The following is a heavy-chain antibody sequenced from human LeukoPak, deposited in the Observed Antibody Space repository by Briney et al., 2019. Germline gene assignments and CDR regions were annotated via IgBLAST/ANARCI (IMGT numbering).Heavy chain of an antibody. J-gene: IGHJ4*02. CDR3: ARYRDEYYFDY. V-gene: IGHV3-30*04. CDR2: ISYDGSNK. D-gene: IGHD3-10*01. CDR1: GFTFSSYA. Sequence: GGSLRLSCAASGFTFSSYAMHWVRQAPGKGLEWVAVISYDGSNKYYADSVKGRFTISRDNSKNTLYLQMNSLRAEDTAVYYCARYRDEYYFDYWGQGTLVTVSS.